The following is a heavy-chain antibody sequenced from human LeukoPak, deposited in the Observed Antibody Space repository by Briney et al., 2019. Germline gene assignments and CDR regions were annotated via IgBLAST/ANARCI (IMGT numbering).Heavy chain of an antibody. D-gene: IGHD3-3*01. V-gene: IGHV4-39*01. Sequence: PSETLSLTCTVSGGSIISSSYYWGWIRQPPGKGLEWIGSIYYSGNTYYNPSLKSRVTISADTSNNQFYLKLRSVTAAGTAVYYCARLWSGLRPPDYWGQGTLVTVSS. CDR1: GGSIISSSYY. CDR2: IYYSGNT. CDR3: ARLWSGLRPPDY. J-gene: IGHJ4*02.